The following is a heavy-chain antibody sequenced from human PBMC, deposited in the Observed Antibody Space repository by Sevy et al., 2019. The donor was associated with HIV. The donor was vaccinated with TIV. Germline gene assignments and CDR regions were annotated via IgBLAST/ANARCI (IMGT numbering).Heavy chain of an antibody. Sequence: SETLSLTCTVSGGSISSDTYLWNWIRQPAGEALEWIGRIYTSGSTNYNPSLKSRVTISIDTSRNQFSLELRSVTAADAAIYYWATEDGNGGPPFDYWGQGTLVTVSS. CDR2: IYTSGST. CDR1: GGSISSDTYL. CDR3: ATEDGNGGPPFDY. D-gene: IGHD7-27*01. J-gene: IGHJ4*02. V-gene: IGHV4-61*02.